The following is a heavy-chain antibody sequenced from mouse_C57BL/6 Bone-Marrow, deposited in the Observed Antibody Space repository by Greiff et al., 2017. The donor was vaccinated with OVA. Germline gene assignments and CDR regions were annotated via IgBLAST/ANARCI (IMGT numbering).Heavy chain of an antibody. CDR3: ARDDGSSYWYFDV. CDR1: GFTFSDYY. CDR2: INYDGSST. V-gene: IGHV5-16*01. J-gene: IGHJ1*03. Sequence: EVQRVESEGGLVQPGSSMKLSCTASGFTFSDYYMAWVRQVPEKGLEWVANINYDGSSTYYLDSLKSRFIISRDNAKNILYLQMSSLKSEDTATYYCARDDGSSYWYFDVWGTGTTVTVSS. D-gene: IGHD1-1*01.